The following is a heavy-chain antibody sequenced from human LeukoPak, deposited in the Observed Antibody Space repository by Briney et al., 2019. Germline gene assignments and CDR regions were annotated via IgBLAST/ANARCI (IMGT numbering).Heavy chain of an antibody. V-gene: IGHV2-5*01. CDR1: GFSLSTSGVG. CDR2: IYWNDDK. Sequence: SGPTLVNPTQTLTLTCTFSGFSLSTSGVGVGWIRQPPGKALEWLALIYWNDDKRYSPSLKSRLTITKDTSKNQVVLTMTNMDPVDTATYYCAHGYSSSWCGGYYYYGMDVWGQGTTVTVSS. CDR3: AHGYSSSWCGGYYYYGMDV. D-gene: IGHD6-13*01. J-gene: IGHJ6*02.